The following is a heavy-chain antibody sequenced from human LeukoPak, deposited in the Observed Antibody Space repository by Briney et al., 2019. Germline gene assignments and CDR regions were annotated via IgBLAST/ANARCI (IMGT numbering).Heavy chain of an antibody. V-gene: IGHV5-51*01. J-gene: IGHJ6*03. CDR2: IYPGDSDT. Sequence: GESLKISCKGSGYSFTSYWIGWVRQMPGKGLEWMGIIYPGDSDTRYSPSFQGQVTISADKSISTAYLQWSSLKASDTAMYYCARGLSGSYSNYYYYYMDVWGKGTTVTVSS. D-gene: IGHD1-26*01. CDR1: GYSFTSYW. CDR3: ARGLSGSYSNYYYYYMDV.